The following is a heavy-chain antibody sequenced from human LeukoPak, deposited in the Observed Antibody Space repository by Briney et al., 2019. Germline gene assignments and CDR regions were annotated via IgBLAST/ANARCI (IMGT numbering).Heavy chain of an antibody. CDR1: GFTFSSYA. J-gene: IGHJ4*02. Sequence: PGGSLRLSCAASGFTFSSYAMSWVRQAPGKGLEGVSGISANGDTTKYADSVKGRFTISRDNSMNTVFLQMNSLRADDTAVYYCAKEGRIAAGTGDYFDCWGQGTLVTVSS. CDR2: ISANGDTT. V-gene: IGHV3-23*01. D-gene: IGHD6-13*01. CDR3: AKEGRIAAGTGDYFDC.